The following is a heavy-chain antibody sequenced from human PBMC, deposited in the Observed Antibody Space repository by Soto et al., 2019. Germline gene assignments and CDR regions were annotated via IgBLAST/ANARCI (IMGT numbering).Heavy chain of an antibody. CDR3: ARPSIAAPPPLTNDINNWFDP. J-gene: IGHJ5*02. V-gene: IGHV1-18*01. CDR1: GYTFTSYG. Sequence: ASVKVSCKASGYTFTSYGISWVRQAPGQGLEWMGWISAYNGNTNYAQKLQGRVTMTTDTSTSTAYMELRSLRSDDTAVYYCARPSIAAPPPLTNDINNWFDPWGQGTLVTVSS. D-gene: IGHD6-6*01. CDR2: ISAYNGNT.